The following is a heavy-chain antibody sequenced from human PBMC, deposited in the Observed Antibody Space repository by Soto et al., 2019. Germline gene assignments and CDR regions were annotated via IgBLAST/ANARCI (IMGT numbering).Heavy chain of an antibody. CDR2: ISDGGRST. V-gene: IGHV3-23*01. CDR1: GFRFSDYA. CDR3: ARNFDFWDRYSPFDH. J-gene: IGHJ4*02. Sequence: QTGGSLRLSCAGSGFRFSDYAIGWVRQAPGKGLEWVSFISDGGRSTYYTDSVKGRFTISRDNSKNTVYLQLQGLRAEDTAIYFCARNFDFWDRYSPFDHWGQGTLVTVSS. D-gene: IGHD3-3*01.